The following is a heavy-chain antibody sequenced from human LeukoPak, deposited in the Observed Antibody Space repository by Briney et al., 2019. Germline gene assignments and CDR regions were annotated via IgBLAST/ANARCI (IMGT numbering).Heavy chain of an antibody. CDR2: ISGSGGST. D-gene: IGHD4-17*01. Sequence: GGSLRLSCAASGFTFSSYAMSWVRQAPGKGLEWVSAISGSGGSTYYAASVKDRFTISRDNSKNTLYLQMNSLRAEDPAVYYCAKSHDYGDYVPYYYYGMDVWGQGTPVTVSS. CDR1: GFTFSSYA. V-gene: IGHV3-23*01. J-gene: IGHJ6*02. CDR3: AKSHDYGDYVPYYYYGMDV.